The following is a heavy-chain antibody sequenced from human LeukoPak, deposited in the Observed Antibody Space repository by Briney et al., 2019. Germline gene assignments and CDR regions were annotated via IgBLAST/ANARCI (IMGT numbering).Heavy chain of an antibody. V-gene: IGHV3-7*03. CDR3: ATPLDYYDRSDSHQGGD. D-gene: IGHD3-22*01. CDR1: GFTFSRHW. J-gene: IGHJ4*02. CDR2: IKHDGSEK. Sequence: GGSLRLSCAASGFTFSRHWMTWVRQAPGKGLEWVANIKHDGSEKNYVDSVKGRFTISGDNAKNSLYLQMNSLRAEDTAVYYCATPLDYYDRSDSHQGGDWGQGTLVTVSS.